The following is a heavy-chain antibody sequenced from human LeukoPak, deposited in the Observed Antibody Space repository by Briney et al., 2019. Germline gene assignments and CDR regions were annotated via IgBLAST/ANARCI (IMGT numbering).Heavy chain of an antibody. V-gene: IGHV3-23*01. CDR3: AKDGTSGPVYYFDY. CDR1: GFIFSPYA. J-gene: IGHJ4*02. Sequence: GGSLRLSCAASGFIFSPYAMSWVRQAPGKGLEWVAGIAGGDDRFYADSVKGRFSISRDNSKNTVDLQMNSLRVEDTAVYYCAKDGTSGPVYYFDYWGQGTLVTVSS. CDR2: IAGGDDR. D-gene: IGHD4-23*01.